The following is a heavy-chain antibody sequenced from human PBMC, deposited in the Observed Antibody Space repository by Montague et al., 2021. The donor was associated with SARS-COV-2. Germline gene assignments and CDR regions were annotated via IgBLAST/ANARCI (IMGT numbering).Heavy chain of an antibody. Sequence: SETLSLTCGVYDGSLINYYWSWIRQTPDRGLEWIGEINQCGTTNSNPSPTSRVTISVDASKNQFSLRVTSVTVADTAVYYCARAIWNIDVWGRGILVTVSS. CDR2: INQCGTT. V-gene: IGHV4-34*01. J-gene: IGHJ2*01. CDR1: DGSLINYY. CDR3: ARAIWNIDV.